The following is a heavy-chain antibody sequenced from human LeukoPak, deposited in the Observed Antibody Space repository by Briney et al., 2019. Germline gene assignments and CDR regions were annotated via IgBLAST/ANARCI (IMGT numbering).Heavy chain of an antibody. J-gene: IGHJ4*02. CDR1: GGSISSYY. CDR3: ARDRGYSYGLLDY. Sequence: SETLSLTCTVSGGSISSYYWSWIRQPPGKGLEWIGYIYYSGGTNYNPSLKSRVTISVDTSKNQFSLKLSSVTAADTAVYYCARDRGYSYGLLDYWGQGTLVTVSS. D-gene: IGHD5-18*01. CDR2: IYYSGGT. V-gene: IGHV4-59*01.